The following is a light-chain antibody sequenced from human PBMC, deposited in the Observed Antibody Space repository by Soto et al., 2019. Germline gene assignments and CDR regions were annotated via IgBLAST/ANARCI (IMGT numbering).Light chain of an antibody. CDR3: QQSYSTPLT. CDR2: AAS. V-gene: IGKV1-39*01. J-gene: IGKJ4*01. CDR1: QTISSW. Sequence: IPMTQSPSTLSGSVGARVPITGRASQTISSWLAWYQQQPGKDPKLLIYAASSLQSGVPSRVSGSGSGTDVTLTISTLQPEEVATYYCQQSYSTPLTFGGGTKVDI.